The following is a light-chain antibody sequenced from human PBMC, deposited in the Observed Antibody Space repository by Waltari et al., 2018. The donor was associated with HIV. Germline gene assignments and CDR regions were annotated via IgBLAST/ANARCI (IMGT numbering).Light chain of an antibody. V-gene: IGKV1-9*01. J-gene: IGKJ3*01. CDR2: AAS. Sequence: DIQLTQSPSFLSASVGDRVTITCRASQGISSYLAWYQQKPGKAPKLLIYAASTLQRGVPSRCSGSRSGTEFTLTISSLQPEDFATYYCQQLNSYLGFTFGPGTKVDIK. CDR3: QQLNSYLGFT. CDR1: QGISSY.